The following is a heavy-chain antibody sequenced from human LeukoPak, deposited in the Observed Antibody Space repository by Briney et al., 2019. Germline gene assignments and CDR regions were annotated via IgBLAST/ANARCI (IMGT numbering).Heavy chain of an antibody. J-gene: IGHJ4*02. D-gene: IGHD3-22*01. V-gene: IGHV3-21*01. CDR2: ISSSSSYI. Sequence: GGSLRLSCAASGFTFSSYSMNWVRQAPGKGLEWVSSISSSSSYIYYSDSVKGRFTISRDNAKNSLYLQMHSLRADDTAVYYCARGAYNSGGTLEIWGQGTLVTVSS. CDR3: ARGAYNSGGTLEI. CDR1: GFTFSSYS.